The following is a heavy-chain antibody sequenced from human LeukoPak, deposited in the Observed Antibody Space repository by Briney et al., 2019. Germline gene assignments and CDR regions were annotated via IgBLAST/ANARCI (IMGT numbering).Heavy chain of an antibody. CDR1: GGSISSSSYY. CDR3: AREYSGHFDY. Sequence: PSETLSLTCTVSGGSISSSSYYWGWIRQPPGKGLEWIGSIYYSGSTYYNPSLKSRVTISVDTSKNQFSLRLSSVTAADTAVYYCAREYSGHFDYWGQGTLVTVSS. V-gene: IGHV4-39*07. D-gene: IGHD6-19*01. J-gene: IGHJ4*02. CDR2: IYYSGST.